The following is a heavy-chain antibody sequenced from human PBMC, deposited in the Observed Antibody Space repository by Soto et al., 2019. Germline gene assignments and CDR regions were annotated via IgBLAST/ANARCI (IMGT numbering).Heavy chain of an antibody. Sequence: EVQLVESGGGLVQPGGSLRLSCAASGFDFTNSWMHWVRQAPGMGLVWVSHVNSDGSITTYADSVRGRFTISRDNAKNTVYLQMNSLRVEDTAVYYCTRDQRYSSAVWGQGALLTVSS. CDR1: GFDFTNSW. CDR2: VNSDGSIT. J-gene: IGHJ4*02. D-gene: IGHD5-12*01. V-gene: IGHV3-74*01. CDR3: TRDQRYSSAV.